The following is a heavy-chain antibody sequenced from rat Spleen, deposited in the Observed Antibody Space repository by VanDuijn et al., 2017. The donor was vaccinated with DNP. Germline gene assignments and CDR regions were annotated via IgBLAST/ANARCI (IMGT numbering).Heavy chain of an antibody. CDR1: GFTFSYYW. CDR2: ITNSGDST. J-gene: IGHJ2*01. V-gene: IGHV5-31*01. D-gene: IGHD1-11*01. Sequence: EVQLVESGGDLVQPGRSLRLSCAASGFTFSYYWMAWIRQVPGKGLEWVASITNSGDSTYSPDSVKGRFTISRDNAKNTLYLQMNSLRSEDTATYYCARGGRSYFDYWGQGVMVTVSS. CDR3: ARGGRSYFDY.